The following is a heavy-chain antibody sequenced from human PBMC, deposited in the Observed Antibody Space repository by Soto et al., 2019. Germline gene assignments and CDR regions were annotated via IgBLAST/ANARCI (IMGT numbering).Heavy chain of an antibody. CDR3: ARSTGGGYYYATVPDY. CDR1: GGSISSGDYY. CDR2: IYYSGST. Sequence: QVQLQESGPGLVKPSQTLSLTCTVSGGSISSGDYYWSWIRQPPGKGLEWIGYIYYSGSTYYNPSLKSRVTISVDTSKTQFSLKLSSVTAADTAVYYCARSTGGGYYYATVPDYWGQGTLVTVSS. D-gene: IGHD3-22*01. V-gene: IGHV4-30-4*01. J-gene: IGHJ4*02.